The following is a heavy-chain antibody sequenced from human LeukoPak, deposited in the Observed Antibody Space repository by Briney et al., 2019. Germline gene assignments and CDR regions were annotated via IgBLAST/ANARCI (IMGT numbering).Heavy chain of an antibody. CDR2: INHSGST. Sequence: KTSETLSLTCAVYGGSFSGYYWSWIRLPPGKGLEWIGEINHSGSTNYNPSLKSRVTISVDTSKNQFSLKLSSVTAADTAVYYCARSMVRGVIITSVYYFDYWGQGTLVTVSS. CDR1: GGSFSGYY. CDR3: ARSMVRGVIITSVYYFDY. J-gene: IGHJ4*02. D-gene: IGHD3-10*01. V-gene: IGHV4-34*01.